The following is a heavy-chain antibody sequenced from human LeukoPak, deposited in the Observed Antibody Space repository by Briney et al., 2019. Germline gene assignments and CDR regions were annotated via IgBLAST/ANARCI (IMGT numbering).Heavy chain of an antibody. D-gene: IGHD5-12*01. CDR2: ISAYNGNT. Sequence: GASVKVSCKASGGTFSSYGISWVRQAPGQGLEWMGWISAYNGNTNYAQKLRGRVTMTTDTSTSTAYMELRSLRSDDTAVYYCARSEWLRHFDYWGQGTLVTVSS. CDR3: ARSEWLRHFDY. V-gene: IGHV1-18*01. J-gene: IGHJ4*02. CDR1: GGTFSSYG.